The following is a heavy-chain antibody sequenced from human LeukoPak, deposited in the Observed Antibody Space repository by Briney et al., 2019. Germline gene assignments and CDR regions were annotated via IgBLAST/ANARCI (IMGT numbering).Heavy chain of an antibody. CDR2: IYTRGST. CDR3: ARDRSFGGNSLGY. CDR1: GGSISSANYY. Sequence: PSQTPSLTYAVSGGSISSANYYWSWNRQPAGKGLEWIGRIYTRGSTSYNPSLRSRVTISIDKSKNQLSLNLTSVTAADTAVYYCARDRSFGGNSLGYWGQGTLVSVSS. V-gene: IGHV4-61*02. D-gene: IGHD4-23*01. J-gene: IGHJ4*02.